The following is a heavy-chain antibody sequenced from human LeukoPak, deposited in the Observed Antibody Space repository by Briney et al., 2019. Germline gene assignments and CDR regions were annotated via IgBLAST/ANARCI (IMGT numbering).Heavy chain of an antibody. CDR2: MNPNSGNT. V-gene: IGHV1-8*01. Sequence: ASVKVSCKASGYTFTSYDINWVRQATGQGLEWMGWMNPNSGNTGYAQKFQGRVTMTRNTSISTAYMELSSLRSEDTAVYYCARGFKDRITIFGVVSTLYYYYWTSGAKGPRSPSP. CDR3: ARGFKDRITIFGVVSTLYYYYWTS. CDR1: GYTFTSYD. J-gene: IGHJ6*03. D-gene: IGHD3-3*01.